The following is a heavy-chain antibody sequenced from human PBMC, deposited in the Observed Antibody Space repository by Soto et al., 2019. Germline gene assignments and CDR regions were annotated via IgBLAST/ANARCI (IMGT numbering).Heavy chain of an antibody. V-gene: IGHV3-72*01. Sequence: EVQLVESGGGLVQPGGSLRLSCAASGFTFSDHYMDWVRQAPGKGLEWVGRTRNKANSYTPEYAASVKGRFTITRDESKNSLYLQMNSLKTDDTALYYCARVYSSASGIDHWGQGSLVTVSS. D-gene: IGHD6-6*01. J-gene: IGHJ4*02. CDR1: GFTFSDHY. CDR3: ARVYSSASGIDH. CDR2: TRNKANSYTP.